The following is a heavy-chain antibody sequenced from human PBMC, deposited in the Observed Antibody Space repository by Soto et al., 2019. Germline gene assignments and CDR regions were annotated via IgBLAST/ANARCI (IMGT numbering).Heavy chain of an antibody. CDR1: GGSISSDY. V-gene: IGHV4-59*01. CDR2: IYYSGIT. J-gene: IGHJ6*03. CDR3: ARGEYYYYYFMDV. Sequence: SETLSLTCSVSGGSISSDYWSWIRQPPGKGLEWIGYIYYSGITKYNPSLKSRVTISIDTSKKQFSLNLSSVTAADTAVYYCARGEYYYYYFMDVWGKGTTVTVSS.